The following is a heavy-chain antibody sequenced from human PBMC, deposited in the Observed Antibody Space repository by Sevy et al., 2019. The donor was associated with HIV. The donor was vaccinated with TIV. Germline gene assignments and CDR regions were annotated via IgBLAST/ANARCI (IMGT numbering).Heavy chain of an antibody. CDR1: GFTFSNAW. CDR2: IKSKTDGGTT. V-gene: IGHV3-15*01. Sequence: GGSLRLSYAASGFTFSNAWMSWVRQAPGKGLEWVGRIKSKTDGGTTDYAAPVKGRFTISRDDSKNTLYLQMNSLKTEDTAVYYCTTDPTAMVIFDYWGQGTLVTVSS. CDR3: TTDPTAMVIFDY. D-gene: IGHD5-18*01. J-gene: IGHJ4*02.